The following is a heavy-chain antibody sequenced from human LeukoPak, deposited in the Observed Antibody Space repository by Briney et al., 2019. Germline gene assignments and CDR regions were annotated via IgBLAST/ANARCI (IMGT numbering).Heavy chain of an antibody. J-gene: IGHJ5*02. D-gene: IGHD2-2*01. CDR3: ARASRIAVVPAAILNWFDP. Sequence: PSQTLSLTCTVSGGSISSGGYYWSWIRQHPGKGLEWIGYIYYSGSTYYNPSLKSRVTISVDTSKNQFPLKLNSVAAADTAVYYCARASRIAVVPAAILNWFDPWGQGTLVTVSS. V-gene: IGHV4-31*03. CDR1: GGSISSGGYY. CDR2: IYYSGST.